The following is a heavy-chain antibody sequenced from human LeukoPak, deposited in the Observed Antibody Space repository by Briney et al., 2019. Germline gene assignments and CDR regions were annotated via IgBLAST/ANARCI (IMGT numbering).Heavy chain of an antibody. V-gene: IGHV3-7*01. CDR1: GFTFSDYY. CDR3: ATGYPPYSSSPDAFDI. D-gene: IGHD6-6*01. Sequence: GGSLRLSCAASGFTFSDYYMSWIRQAPGKGLEWVANIKQDGSEKYYVDSVKGRFTISRDNAKNSLYLQMNSLRAEDTAVYYCATGYPPYSSSPDAFDIWGQGTMVTVSS. J-gene: IGHJ3*02. CDR2: IKQDGSEK.